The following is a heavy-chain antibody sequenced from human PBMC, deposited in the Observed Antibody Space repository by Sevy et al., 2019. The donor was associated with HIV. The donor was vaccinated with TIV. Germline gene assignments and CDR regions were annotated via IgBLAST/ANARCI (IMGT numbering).Heavy chain of an antibody. J-gene: IGHJ6*03. Sequence: GGSLRLSCAVSGFTFSSYWMSWVRQAPGKGLEWVANIKQDGNDKYYVDSVKGRFTISRDNAKNSLYLQMSSLRAEDTAVCYCARDLGSFYYYYMDVWGKGTTVTVSS. V-gene: IGHV3-7*01. D-gene: IGHD7-27*01. CDR2: IKQDGNDK. CDR1: GFTFSSYW. CDR3: ARDLGSFYYYYMDV.